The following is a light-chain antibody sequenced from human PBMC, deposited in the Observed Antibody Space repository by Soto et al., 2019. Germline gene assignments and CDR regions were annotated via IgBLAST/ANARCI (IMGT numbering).Light chain of an antibody. Sequence: QSALTQPRSVSGSPGQSVTISCTGTSSDVGGYNYVSWYQQHPGKAPKLMIYDVTKRPSGVPDRFSGSKSGNTASLTISGLQAEDEADYYCCSYGGSSNVFGSGTKVTVL. CDR2: DVT. V-gene: IGLV2-11*01. CDR1: SSDVGGYNY. J-gene: IGLJ1*01. CDR3: CSYGGSSNV.